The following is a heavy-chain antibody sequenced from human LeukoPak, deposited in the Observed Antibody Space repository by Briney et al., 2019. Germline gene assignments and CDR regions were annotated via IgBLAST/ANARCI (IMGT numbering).Heavy chain of an antibody. CDR2: ISYDGSNK. CDR1: GFTFSSYA. D-gene: IGHD3-16*02. CDR3: ARENDYVWGSYRAYYYGMDV. J-gene: IGHJ6*04. V-gene: IGHV3-30*04. Sequence: GGSLRLSWAASGFTFSSYAMHWVRQAPGKGLEWVAVISYDGSNKYYADSVKGRFTISRDNSKNTLYLQMNSLRAEDTAVYYCARENDYVWGSYRAYYYGMDVWGKGTTVTVSS.